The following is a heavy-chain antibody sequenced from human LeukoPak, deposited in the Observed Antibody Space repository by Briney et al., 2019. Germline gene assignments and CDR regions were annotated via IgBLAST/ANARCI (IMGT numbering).Heavy chain of an antibody. CDR3: ARLYYYDSSSDY. D-gene: IGHD3-22*01. V-gene: IGHV3-20*04. Sequence: PGGSLRLSCAASGFTFDDYGMSWVRQAPGKGLEWVSGINWNGGSTGYADSVKGRFTISRDNAKNSLYLQMNSLRAEDPALYYCARLYYYDSSSDYWGQGTLVTVSS. CDR2: INWNGGST. CDR1: GFTFDDYG. J-gene: IGHJ4*02.